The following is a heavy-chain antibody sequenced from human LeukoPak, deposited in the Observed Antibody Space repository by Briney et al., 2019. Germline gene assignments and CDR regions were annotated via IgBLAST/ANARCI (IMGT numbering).Heavy chain of an antibody. CDR1: GYTFTSYG. Sequence: ASVKVSCKASGYTFTSYGISWVRQAPGQGLEWMGWISAYNGNTNYAQKLQGRVTMTTDTSTSTAYMELRSLRSDDTAVYYCARAEGGVAYCGGDCYDNWGQGTLVTVYS. V-gene: IGHV1-18*01. D-gene: IGHD2-21*02. CDR3: ARAEGGVAYCGGDCYDN. J-gene: IGHJ4*02. CDR2: ISAYNGNT.